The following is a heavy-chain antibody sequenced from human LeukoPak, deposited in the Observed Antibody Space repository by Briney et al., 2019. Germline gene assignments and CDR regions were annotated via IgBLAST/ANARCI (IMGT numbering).Heavy chain of an antibody. CDR1: GGSTSSSSYY. CDR2: IYYSGST. D-gene: IGHD3-22*01. J-gene: IGHJ4*02. Sequence: SETLSLTCTVSGGSTSSSSYYWGWIRQPPGKGLEWIGSIYYSGSTYYNPSLKSRVTISVDTSKNQFSLKLSSVTAADTAVYYCARDGAHYYDSSGYYYPFDYWGQGTLVTVSS. CDR3: ARDGAHYYDSSGYYYPFDY. V-gene: IGHV4-39*07.